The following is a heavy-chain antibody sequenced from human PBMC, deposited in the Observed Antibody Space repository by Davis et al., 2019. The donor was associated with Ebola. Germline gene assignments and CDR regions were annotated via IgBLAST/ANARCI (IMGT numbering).Heavy chain of an antibody. CDR1: GDSFTTYW. CDR2: IYPGDSDT. V-gene: IGHV5-51*01. Sequence: GESLKISCKASGDSFTTYWIGWVRQMPGKDLEWMGIIYPGDSDTRYSPSFQGQVTISADKSITTAYLQWSSLKASDTAMYYCARTGDSSGYYYDAFDIWGQGTMVTVSS. CDR3: ARTGDSSGYYYDAFDI. J-gene: IGHJ3*02. D-gene: IGHD3-22*01.